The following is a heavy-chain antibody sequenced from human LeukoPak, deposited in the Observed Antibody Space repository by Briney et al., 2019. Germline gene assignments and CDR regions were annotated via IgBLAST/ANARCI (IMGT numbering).Heavy chain of an antibody. Sequence: SETLSLTCTVSGGSISSSSYYWGWIRQPPGKGLEWTGYIYYSGSTNYNPSLKSRVTISVDTSKNQFSLKLSSVTAADTAVYYCARSSIQRYNWFDPWGQGTLVTVSS. CDR1: GGSISSSSYY. CDR2: IYYSGST. V-gene: IGHV4-61*05. J-gene: IGHJ5*02. CDR3: ARSSIQRYNWFDP.